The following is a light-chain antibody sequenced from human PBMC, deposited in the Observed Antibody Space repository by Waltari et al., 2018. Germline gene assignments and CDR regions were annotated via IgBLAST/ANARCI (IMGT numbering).Light chain of an antibody. CDR1: QNINNY. CDR3: QQRSNWPPIT. CDR2: DAS. J-gene: IGKJ5*01. Sequence: ETVLTQSPDTLSLSPGESATLSCRASQNINNYLAWYQQKPGQAPRLLIYDASNRATGIPARFSGSGSGTDFTLTISSLEPEDFAVYYCQQRSNWPPITFGQGTRLEIK. V-gene: IGKV3-11*01.